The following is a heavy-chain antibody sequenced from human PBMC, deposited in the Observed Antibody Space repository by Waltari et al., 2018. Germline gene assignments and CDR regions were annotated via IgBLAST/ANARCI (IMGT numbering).Heavy chain of an antibody. J-gene: IGHJ4*02. V-gene: IGHV4-59*01. CDR2: IYDSGIT. Sequence: QVQLQESGPGLVKPSETLSLTCPVSGGYISSSYWSWIRQPPGKGLEWIVYIYDSGITNYNPSRKSRFNISVDTSKNQFSLKLSSVTAADTAVYYCAREISDILTGQYFDYWGQGTLVTVSS. D-gene: IGHD3-9*01. CDR1: GGYISSSY. CDR3: AREISDILTGQYFDY.